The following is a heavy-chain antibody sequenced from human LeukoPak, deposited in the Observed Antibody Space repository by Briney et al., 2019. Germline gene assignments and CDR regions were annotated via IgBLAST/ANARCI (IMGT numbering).Heavy chain of an antibody. CDR2: IIASGGST. J-gene: IGHJ4*02. D-gene: IGHD2-2*01. Sequence: GGSLRLSCAASGFTFSSYAMSWVRQAPGKGLEWVSAIIASGGSTYYADSVRGRFTISRDNSKNTLYLQMNSLRAADTALYYCAKLIPLVDCSSTSCYGFDSWGQGTLVTVSS. CDR3: AKLIPLVDCSSTSCYGFDS. CDR1: GFTFSSYA. V-gene: IGHV3-23*01.